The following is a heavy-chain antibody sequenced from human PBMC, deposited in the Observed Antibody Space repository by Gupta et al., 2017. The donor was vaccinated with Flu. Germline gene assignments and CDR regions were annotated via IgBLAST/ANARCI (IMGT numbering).Heavy chain of an antibody. D-gene: IGHD2-8*01. J-gene: IGHJ4*02. V-gene: IGHV4-39*01. Sequence: QLQLQESGPGLVKPSETLSLTCAVSGGSINSRSYYWGWIRQPPGKGLECMGSISSTGSTYYTPSLKSRVTISVDTSKNQFSLKLTSVTAADTAIYDCVKSDPTMVYGICLGGFFDAWGQGTLVTVSS. CDR1: GGSINSRSYY. CDR2: ISSTGST. CDR3: VKSDPTMVYGICLGGFFDA.